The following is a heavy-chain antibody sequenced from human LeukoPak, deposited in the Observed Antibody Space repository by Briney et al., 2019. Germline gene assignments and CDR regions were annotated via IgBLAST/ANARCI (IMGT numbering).Heavy chain of an antibody. V-gene: IGHV4-38-2*02. J-gene: IGHJ6*02. Sequence: SETLSLTCTVSGYSISSGYYWGWIRPPPGKGVEGIGSINHSGSTYYNPSLKSRVTISVDTSENHFSLKLSSVTAADTAVYYCARVAPGSGSYYFYYYYGMDVWGQGATVTVSS. CDR3: ARVAPGSGSYYFYYYYGMDV. CDR2: INHSGST. CDR1: GYSISSGYY. D-gene: IGHD3-10*01.